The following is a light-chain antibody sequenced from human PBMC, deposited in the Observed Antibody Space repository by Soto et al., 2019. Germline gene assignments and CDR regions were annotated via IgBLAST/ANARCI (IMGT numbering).Light chain of an antibody. CDR3: PQYNNWWT. Sequence: ASERIYSAFLGWYQQKPGQAPRLLIYGASSRATGIPDRFSGSGSGTEFTLTISSLQSEDFADYYCPQYNNWWTFGQGTKVDIK. J-gene: IGKJ1*01. V-gene: IGKV3D-15*01. CDR1: ERIYSA. CDR2: GAS.